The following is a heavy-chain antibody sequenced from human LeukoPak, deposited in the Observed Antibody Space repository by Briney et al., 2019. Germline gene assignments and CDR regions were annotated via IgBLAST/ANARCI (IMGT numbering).Heavy chain of an antibody. CDR2: MYYSGTT. CDR1: GGSFSGYY. CDR3: ARERTSGFDY. Sequence: SETLSLTCAVYGGSFSGYYWSWVRQPPGKGLEWIGYMYYSGTTNYNPSLKSRVTISLDTSKKQFSLKLISVTAADTAVYYCARERTSGFDYWGQGTLVTVSS. D-gene: IGHD3-3*01. J-gene: IGHJ4*02. V-gene: IGHV4-59*01.